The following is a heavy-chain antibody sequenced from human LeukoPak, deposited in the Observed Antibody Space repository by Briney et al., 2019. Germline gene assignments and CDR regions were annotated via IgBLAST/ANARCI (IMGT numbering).Heavy chain of an antibody. J-gene: IGHJ5*02. CDR2: IYYSGST. V-gene: IGHV4-39*01. CDR1: GGSIISSSYY. D-gene: IGHD6-19*01. CDR3: ARQAGYSTGWYYWFDP. Sequence: SETLSLTRTVSGGSIISSSYYWGWIRQPPGKGLEWIGSIYYSGSTYYNPSLKSRVTIFVDTSKNQFSLKVRSVTAADTAVYYCARQAGYSTGWYYWFDPWGQGTLVTVSS.